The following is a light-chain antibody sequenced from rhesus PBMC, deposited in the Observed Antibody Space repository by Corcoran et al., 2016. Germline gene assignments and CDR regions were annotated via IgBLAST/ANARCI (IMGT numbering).Light chain of an antibody. Sequence: DIQMTQSPSSLSASVGDTVTTTCRARQGLSNDLAWYQQKPGKAPKPLIDYASNLESGVPSTFSGSGSWTAFTLPTSNLQPEDFAMYYCRHHHIYPPTFGQATKVAIQ. CDR1: QGLSND. V-gene: IGKV1S14*01. J-gene: IGKJ1*01. CDR3: RHHHIYPPT. CDR2: YAS.